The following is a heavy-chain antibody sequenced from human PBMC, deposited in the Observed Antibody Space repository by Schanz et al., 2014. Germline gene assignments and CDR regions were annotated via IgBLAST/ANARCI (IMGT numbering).Heavy chain of an antibody. CDR3: ARGTPFLCDY. Sequence: QVQLVESGGGVVQPGTSLRLSCAASGFTFRGHAMHWVRQAPGKGLEYVSAITSDGGGTYYADSVKGRFTISRDSARTSLYLQMSSLRAADTAVYYCARGTPFLCDYWGQGTLVTVSS. D-gene: IGHD3-16*01. V-gene: IGHV3-64*04. CDR2: ITSDGGGT. CDR1: GFTFRGHA. J-gene: IGHJ4*02.